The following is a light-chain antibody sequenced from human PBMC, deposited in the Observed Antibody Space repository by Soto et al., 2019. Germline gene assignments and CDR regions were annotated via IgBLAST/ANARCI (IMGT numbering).Light chain of an antibody. CDR2: AAS. CDR3: QTYGDSLFT. Sequence: EIVLTQSPGTLSLSPGERATLSCRASQRVSSSLLAWYQQKHGQAPRPLISAASSRATGIPDRFSGSGSGTDFTLTIISLEPEDFAVYYCQTYGDSLFTFGPGTKV. CDR1: QRVSSSL. V-gene: IGKV3-20*01. J-gene: IGKJ3*01.